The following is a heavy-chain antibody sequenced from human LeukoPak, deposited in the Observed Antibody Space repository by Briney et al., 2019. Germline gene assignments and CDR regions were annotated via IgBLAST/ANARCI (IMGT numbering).Heavy chain of an antibody. CDR2: ISAYNGNT. Sequence: ASVRVSCKASGYTFTSYGISWVRQAPGQGLEWMGWISAYNGNTNYAQKLQGRVTMTTDTSTSTAYMELRSLRSDDTAVYYCARDQNFDWLLGDWPVDYWGQGTLVTVSS. D-gene: IGHD3-9*01. V-gene: IGHV1-18*01. CDR3: ARDQNFDWLLGDWPVDY. CDR1: GYTFTSYG. J-gene: IGHJ4*02.